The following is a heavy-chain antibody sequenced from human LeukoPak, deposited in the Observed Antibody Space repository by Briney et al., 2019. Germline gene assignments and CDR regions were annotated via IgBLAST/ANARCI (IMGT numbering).Heavy chain of an antibody. V-gene: IGHV1-69*13. CDR3: ARALPTYCGGDCYGLIDY. J-gene: IGHJ4*02. Sequence: ASVKVSCKASGGTFSSYAISWVRQAPGQGLEWMGGIIPIFGTANHAQKFQGRVTITADESTSTAYMELSSLRSEDTAVYYCARALPTYCGGDCYGLIDYWGQGTLVTVSS. CDR2: IIPIFGTA. CDR1: GGTFSSYA. D-gene: IGHD2-21*02.